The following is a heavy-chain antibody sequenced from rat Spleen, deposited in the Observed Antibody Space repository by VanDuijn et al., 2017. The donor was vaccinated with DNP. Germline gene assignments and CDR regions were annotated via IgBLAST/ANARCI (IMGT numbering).Heavy chain of an antibody. CDR3: STLNYYASLSGYFDY. Sequence: EVQVVESGGGLVQPGGSMKLSCAASGFTFTDYYMAWVRQAPTKGLEWVASINTGGDKTYYQASVKGRFTISRDNTKSILYLQMDSLRSEDTATYYCSTLNYYASLSGYFDYWGQGVMVTVSS. CDR1: GFTFTDYY. J-gene: IGHJ2*01. V-gene: IGHV5-25*01. CDR2: INTGGDKT. D-gene: IGHD1-12*01.